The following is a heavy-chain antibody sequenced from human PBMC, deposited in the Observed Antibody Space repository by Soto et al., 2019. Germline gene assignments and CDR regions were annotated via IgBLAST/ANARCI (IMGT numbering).Heavy chain of an antibody. CDR3: ARERYRVYGYYLLDY. V-gene: IGHV3-53*01. Sequence: GGSLRLSCAASGFTVSSNYMSWVRQAPGKGLEWVSVIYSGGSTYYADSVKGRFTISRDNFKNTLYRQMNSLRAEDTAVYYCARERYRVYGYYLLDYWRQGTLVTVSS. CDR1: GFTVSSNY. J-gene: IGHJ4*02. D-gene: IGHD4-17*01. CDR2: IYSGGST.